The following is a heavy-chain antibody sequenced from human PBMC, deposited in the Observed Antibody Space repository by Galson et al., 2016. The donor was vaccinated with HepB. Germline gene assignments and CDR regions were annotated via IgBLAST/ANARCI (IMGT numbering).Heavy chain of an antibody. J-gene: IGHJ4*02. Sequence: SLRLSCAASGFTFSGYAMHWVRQAPGKGLEWVAVISNDGSYKFYADSVKGRFTISRDNSKNTLYLHMNSLRAEDTAVYYRAIPRGTGGYPQYFDYCGQGTLVTVSS. D-gene: IGHD2-8*02. V-gene: IGHV3-30*03. CDR2: ISNDGSYK. CDR1: GFTFSGYA. CDR3: AIPRGTGGYPQYFDY.